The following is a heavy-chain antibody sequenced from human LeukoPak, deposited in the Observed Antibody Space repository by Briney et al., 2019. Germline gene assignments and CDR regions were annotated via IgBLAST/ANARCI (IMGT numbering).Heavy chain of an antibody. J-gene: IGHJ3*02. Sequence: GGSLRLSCAASGFDIRGHNMHWVRQAQGKGLEWVSFIQHDGGAKWYVDSVKGRFTVSRDNSKNTLDLQMNSLRIEDTALYYCAKDFGSGRYAFDIWGQGTIVTVSS. CDR2: IQHDGGAK. V-gene: IGHV3-30*02. CDR1: GFDIRGHN. D-gene: IGHD3-10*01. CDR3: AKDFGSGRYAFDI.